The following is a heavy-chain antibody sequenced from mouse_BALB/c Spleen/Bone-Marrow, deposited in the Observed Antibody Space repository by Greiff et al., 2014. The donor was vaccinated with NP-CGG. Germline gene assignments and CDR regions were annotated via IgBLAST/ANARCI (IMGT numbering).Heavy chain of an antibody. Sequence: EVQLQQSGPELVKPGASVKITCKASGYTFTDYNMDWVKQSHGKSLEWIGNINPNNGGTIYNQKFKGKATLTVDKSSTTAYMEPRSLTSEDTAVYYCARAGYYTLFAYWGQGTLVTVSA. CDR1: GYTFTDYN. D-gene: IGHD2-3*01. CDR3: ARAGYYTLFAY. V-gene: IGHV1-18*01. J-gene: IGHJ3*01. CDR2: INPNNGGT.